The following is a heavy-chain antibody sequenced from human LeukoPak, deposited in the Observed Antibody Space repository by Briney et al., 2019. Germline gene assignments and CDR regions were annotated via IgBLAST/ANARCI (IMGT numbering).Heavy chain of an antibody. D-gene: IGHD6-19*01. CDR3: AGERGEEYSSGWYKTNFFYN. V-gene: IGHV4-39*07. CDR2: GDYSGGT. Sequence: SQTLSLTCTVSGDSFTSVTDYWAWIRQPPGKGLEWIATGDYSGGTYYNPSLESRVAISADMSKNQISLQLTSVTGADTAVYYCAGERGEEYSSGWYKTNFFYNWGQGVRVTVSS. J-gene: IGHJ4*02. CDR1: GDSFTSVTDY.